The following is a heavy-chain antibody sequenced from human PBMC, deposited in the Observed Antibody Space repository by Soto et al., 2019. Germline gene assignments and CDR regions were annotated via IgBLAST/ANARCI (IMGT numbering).Heavy chain of an antibody. V-gene: IGHV3-33*01. D-gene: IGHD2-21*02. CDR2: IWMDGKEK. Sequence: QVQLVESGGGVVQPGRSLRLSCAASGFTFSSYGMHWVRQAPGKGLEWVAVIWMDGKEKYYVDSVEGRFTVSRDNSKNPLYRQMTNLTAEGTAVYHCARDCGGDEPSDHWGQGTLVTVSS. J-gene: IGHJ4*02. CDR3: ARDCGGDEPSDH. CDR1: GFTFSSYG.